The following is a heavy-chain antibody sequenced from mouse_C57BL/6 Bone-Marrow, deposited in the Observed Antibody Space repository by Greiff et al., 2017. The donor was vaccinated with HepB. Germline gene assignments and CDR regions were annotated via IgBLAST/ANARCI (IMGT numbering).Heavy chain of an antibody. CDR2: IDPSDSYT. J-gene: IGHJ3*01. CDR1: GYTFTSYW. V-gene: IGHV1-69*01. Sequence: QVQLQQPGAELVMPGASVKLSCKASGYTFTSYWMHWVKQRPGQGLEWIGEIDPSDSYTNYNQKFKGKSTLTVDKSSSTAYMQLSSLTSEDSAVYYCARTTQIYYDYDWFAYWGQGTLVTVSA. CDR3: ARTTQIYYDYDWFAY. D-gene: IGHD2-4*01.